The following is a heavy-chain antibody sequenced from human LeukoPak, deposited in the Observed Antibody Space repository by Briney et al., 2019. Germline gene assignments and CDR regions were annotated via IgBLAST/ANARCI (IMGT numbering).Heavy chain of an antibody. CDR3: ARLAEKWSGIDY. D-gene: IGHD3-10*01. CDR2: ISAYNGNT. J-gene: IGHJ4*02. Sequence: ASVKVSCKASGYTFTSYGISWVRQAPGQGLEWMGWISAYNGNTNYAQKFQGRVTMTRDTSTSTVYMELSSLRSEDTAVYYCARLAEKWSGIDYWGQGTLVTVSS. V-gene: IGHV1-18*01. CDR1: GYTFTSYG.